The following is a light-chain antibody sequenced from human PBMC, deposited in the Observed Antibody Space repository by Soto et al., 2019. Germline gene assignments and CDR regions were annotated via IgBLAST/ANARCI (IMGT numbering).Light chain of an antibody. Sequence: EIVMTQSPATLSVSPGESATLSCRASQSVSSNLAWYQQKPGQAPRLLIYGASTRATGIPARFSVSGSGTEFTLTISSLQSEDFATYYCQQYNSYWTFGQGTKVEIK. V-gene: IGKV3-15*01. CDR2: GAS. J-gene: IGKJ1*01. CDR3: QQYNSYWT. CDR1: QSVSSN.